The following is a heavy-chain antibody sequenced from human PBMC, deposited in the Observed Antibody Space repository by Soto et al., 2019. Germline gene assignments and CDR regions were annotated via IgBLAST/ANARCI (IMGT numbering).Heavy chain of an antibody. CDR2: IYHSGST. V-gene: IGHV4-4*02. D-gene: IGHD5-12*01. J-gene: IGHJ6*02. CDR1: GGSISSSNW. Sequence: SETLSLTCAVSGGSISSSNWWSWVRQPPGKGLEWIGEIYHSGSTNYNPSLKSRVTISVDKSKNQFSLKLSSVTAADTAVYYCARVLGGYDSGYYYGMDVWGQGTTVTVSS. CDR3: ARVLGGYDSGYYYGMDV.